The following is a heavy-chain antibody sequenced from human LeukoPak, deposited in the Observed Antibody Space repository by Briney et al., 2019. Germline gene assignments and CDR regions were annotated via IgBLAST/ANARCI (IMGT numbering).Heavy chain of an antibody. J-gene: IGHJ5*02. D-gene: IGHD6-6*01. Sequence: PGGSLRLSCAASGFTFSSYSMNWVRQAPGKGLEWVSSISSSSSYIYYADSVKGRFTISRDNAKNSLYLQMNSLRAEDTAVYYCAREAPLSSSAAFDPWGQGTLVTVSS. CDR3: AREAPLSSSAAFDP. V-gene: IGHV3-21*01. CDR2: ISSSSSYI. CDR1: GFTFSSYS.